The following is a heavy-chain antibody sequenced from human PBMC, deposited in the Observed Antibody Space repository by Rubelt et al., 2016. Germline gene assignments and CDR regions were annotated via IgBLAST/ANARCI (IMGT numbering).Heavy chain of an antibody. V-gene: IGHV1-2*02. Sequence: QVQLVQSGAEVKKPGASVKVSCKASGYTFTGYYMHWVRQAPGQGLEWMGWINPNSGGTNYAPKFTGRVTMTRGTSISTASMELSGLGSDDTAVYYCARDLYKGPRWLVAYWGQGTLVTVSS. CDR3: ARDLYKGPRWLVAY. J-gene: IGHJ4*02. CDR2: INPNSGGT. D-gene: IGHD6-19*01. CDR1: GYTFTGYY.